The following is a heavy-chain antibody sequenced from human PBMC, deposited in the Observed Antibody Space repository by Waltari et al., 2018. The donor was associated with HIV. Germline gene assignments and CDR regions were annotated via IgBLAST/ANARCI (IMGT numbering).Heavy chain of an antibody. CDR3: ARAMAAGPGTPGGVDL. D-gene: IGHD6-19*01. J-gene: IGHJ5*02. CDR1: GGSIRHFF. Sequence: QVQLQESGPGLVKPSGTVSLPCVVSGGSIRHFFRNWIRQAPGRGLEWIGHIDHNGNANYNPSLKSRFRFSLQISETRFSLILTSATAADTAVYYCARAMAAGPGTPGGVDLWGQGTLITVSS. V-gene: IGHV4-59*12. CDR2: IDHNGNA.